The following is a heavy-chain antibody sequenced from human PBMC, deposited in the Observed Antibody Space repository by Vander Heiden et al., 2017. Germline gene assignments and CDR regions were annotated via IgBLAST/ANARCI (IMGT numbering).Heavy chain of an antibody. Sequence: QVQLVKSGAEATKPGTSVKVSCKASGGTFSSYAISWVRQAPGQGLEWMGGIIPIFGTANYAQKVQGRVTITAYESTITAYMEMSRMRSEYTDVYCCAGANGGQLVAFDYWCQVTLVTVSS. J-gene: IGHJ4*02. V-gene: IGHV1-69*01. CDR2: IIPIFGTA. D-gene: IGHD6-6*01. CDR1: GGTFSSYA. CDR3: AGANGGQLVAFDY.